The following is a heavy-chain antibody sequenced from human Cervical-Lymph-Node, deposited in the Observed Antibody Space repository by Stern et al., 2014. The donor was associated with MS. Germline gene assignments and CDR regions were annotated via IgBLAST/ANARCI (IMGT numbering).Heavy chain of an antibody. J-gene: IGHJ5*02. CDR1: GGTFSKFP. V-gene: IGHV1-69*01. CDR3: ALSSETSDRWDSLVYDL. D-gene: IGHD1-14*01. Sequence: VQLVQSGAEVTKPGSSVKVSCKASGGTFSKFPSSWVRQAPGQGLEWMGGIFPVFGTPTYAQEFRGRVTITADVSTSTVYMELSSLRSDDTAVYYCALSSETSDRWDSLVYDLWGQGTLVTVSS. CDR2: IFPVFGTP.